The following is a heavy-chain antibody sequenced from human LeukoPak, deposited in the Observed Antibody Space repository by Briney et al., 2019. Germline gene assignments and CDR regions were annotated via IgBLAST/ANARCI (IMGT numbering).Heavy chain of an antibody. Sequence: GGSLRLSCAASGFTFSNYEMNWVRQAPGKGLEWVSAISGSGGTANYADSVKGRFTISRDNSKNTLYLQVNSLRAEDTAVYYCAKHPRHCGVDCYSDFDYWGQGALVTVSS. V-gene: IGHV3-23*01. CDR2: ISGSGGTA. J-gene: IGHJ4*02. CDR1: GFTFSNYE. CDR3: AKHPRHCGVDCYSDFDY. D-gene: IGHD2-21*02.